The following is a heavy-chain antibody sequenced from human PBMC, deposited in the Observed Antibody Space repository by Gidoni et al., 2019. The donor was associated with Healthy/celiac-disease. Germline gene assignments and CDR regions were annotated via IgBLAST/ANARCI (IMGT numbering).Heavy chain of an antibody. CDR3: ARVPSALLEWLLSN. J-gene: IGHJ4*02. CDR1: GYTFPGYD. CDR2: INPNSGGK. Sequence: QVQLVQPGAEVQKPGASVTASCPASGYTFPGYDMHWVRQAPGQGLEWMGWINPNSGGKNYAQKFKGRVTMTRDTSISTAYMEMSRLRSDDTAVYYCARVPSALLEWLLSNWGQGTLVTVSS. V-gene: IGHV1-2*02. D-gene: IGHD3-3*02.